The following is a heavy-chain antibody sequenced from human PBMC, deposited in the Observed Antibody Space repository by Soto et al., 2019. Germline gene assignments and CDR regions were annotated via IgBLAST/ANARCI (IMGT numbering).Heavy chain of an antibody. CDR1: GFTFGDYA. V-gene: IGHV3-49*03. D-gene: IGHD3-9*01. CDR3: TALTGIFDY. Sequence: EVRLVESGADLVQPGRYLRLSCLTSGFTFGDYAMSWFRKAAGKGLEWVAFIRSNTYGGATEYAASVKGRFTISRDDSKSIAYLQLDNLKTEDTAVYYCTALTGIFDYWGQGTLVTVSS. J-gene: IGHJ4*02. CDR2: IRSNTYGGAT.